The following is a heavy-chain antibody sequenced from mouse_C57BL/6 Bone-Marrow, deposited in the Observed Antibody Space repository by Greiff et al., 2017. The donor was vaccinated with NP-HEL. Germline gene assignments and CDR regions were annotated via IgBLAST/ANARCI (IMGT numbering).Heavy chain of an antibody. D-gene: IGHD2-1*01. CDR3: ARWGVNYAMDY. Sequence: QVQLQQSGAELVRPGTSVKVSCKASGYAFTNYLIEWVKQRPGQGLEWIGVINPGSGGTNYNEKFKGKATLTADKSSSTAYMQLSSLTSEDSAVYFCARWGVNYAMDYWGQGTSVTVSS. V-gene: IGHV1-54*01. CDR1: GYAFTNYL. J-gene: IGHJ4*01. CDR2: INPGSGGT.